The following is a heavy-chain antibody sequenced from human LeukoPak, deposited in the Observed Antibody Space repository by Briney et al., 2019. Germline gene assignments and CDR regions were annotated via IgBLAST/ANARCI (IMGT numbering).Heavy chain of an antibody. D-gene: IGHD6-19*01. V-gene: IGHV1-18*01. CDR2: ISAYNGNT. CDR3: ARDFVGIAVAGTESNWFDP. Sequence: GASVKVSCKASGYTFTSYGISWVRQAPGQGLEWMGWISAYNGNTNYAQKLQGRVTMTTDTSTSTACMELRSLRSDDTAVYYCARDFVGIAVAGTESNWFDPWGQGTLVTVSS. CDR1: GYTFTSYG. J-gene: IGHJ5*02.